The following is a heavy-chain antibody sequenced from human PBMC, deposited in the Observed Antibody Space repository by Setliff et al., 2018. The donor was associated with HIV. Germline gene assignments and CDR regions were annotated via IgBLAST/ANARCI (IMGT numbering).Heavy chain of an antibody. Sequence: PSETLRLSCAASGFTVSSNYMSWVRQAPGKGLEWVSVIYSGGYTYYADSVKGRFTISRDNSKNTLYLQMNSLRAEDTAMYYCARDRSSGYYYPDAFDIWGQGTMVTVSS. CDR1: GFTVSSNY. CDR2: IYSGGYT. CDR3: ARDRSSGYYYPDAFDI. J-gene: IGHJ3*02. D-gene: IGHD3-22*01. V-gene: IGHV3-53*01.